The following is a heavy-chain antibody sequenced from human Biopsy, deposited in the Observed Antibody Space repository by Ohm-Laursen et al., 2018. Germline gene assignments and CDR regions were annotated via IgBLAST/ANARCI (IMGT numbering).Heavy chain of an antibody. Sequence: SDTLSLTCAVSGYSFTNDYYWGWIRQPPGKGLEWIGNIYYDGITYYNPSLKSRVAMSVDTSKNQFSLRLTSVTAADTAVYYCARVAGGYAYYYGMDVWGQGTTVIVSS. CDR1: GYSFTNDYY. CDR2: IYYDGIT. D-gene: IGHD5-12*01. J-gene: IGHJ6*02. CDR3: ARVAGGYAYYYGMDV. V-gene: IGHV4-38-2*01.